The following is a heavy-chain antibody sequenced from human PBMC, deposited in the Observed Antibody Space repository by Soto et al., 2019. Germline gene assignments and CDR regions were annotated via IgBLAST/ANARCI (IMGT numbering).Heavy chain of an antibody. J-gene: IGHJ5*02. CDR2: IIPIFGTA. CDR3: ARGVGYSSSWEDSGWFDP. CDR1: GGTFSSYA. Sequence: QVQLVQSGAEVKKPWSSVKVSCKASGGTFSSYAISWVRQAPGQGLEWMGGIIPIFGTANYAQKVQGRVTITADESTSTAYMELRSLRSEDTAVYYYARGVGYSSSWEDSGWFDPWGQGTLVTASS. V-gene: IGHV1-69*01. D-gene: IGHD6-13*01.